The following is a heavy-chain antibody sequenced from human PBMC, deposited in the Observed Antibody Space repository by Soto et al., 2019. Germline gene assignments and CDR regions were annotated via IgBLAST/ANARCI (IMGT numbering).Heavy chain of an antibody. CDR2: INHSGST. J-gene: IGHJ3*02. CDR3: ARGVTMVRGVNTRARLLAFDI. CDR1: GGSFSGYY. Sequence: SETLSLTCAVYGGSFSGYYWSWIRQPPGKGLEWIGEINHSGSTNYNPSLKSRVTISVDTSKNQFSLKLSSVTAADTAVYYCARGVTMVRGVNTRARLLAFDIWGQGTMVTVSS. D-gene: IGHD3-10*01. V-gene: IGHV4-34*01.